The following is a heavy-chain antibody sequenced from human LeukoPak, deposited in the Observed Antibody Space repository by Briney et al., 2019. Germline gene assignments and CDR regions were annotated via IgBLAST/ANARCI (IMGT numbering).Heavy chain of an antibody. J-gene: IGHJ6*02. CDR1: GGTFSSYA. D-gene: IGHD2-2*02. CDR2: IIPIFGTA. Sequence: SVKVSCKASGGTFSSYAISWVRQAPGQGLEWMGGIIPIFGTANYAQKFQGRVTITADESTSTAYLELSSLRSEDTAVYYCARGVVPAAIRDYYYGMDVWGQGTTVTVSS. V-gene: IGHV1-69*13. CDR3: ARGVVPAAIRDYYYGMDV.